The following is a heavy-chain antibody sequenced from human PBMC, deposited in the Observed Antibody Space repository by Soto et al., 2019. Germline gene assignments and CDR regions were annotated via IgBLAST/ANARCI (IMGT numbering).Heavy chain of an antibody. D-gene: IGHD3-3*01. CDR2: INASNGKT. J-gene: IGHJ6*02. Sequence: GASVKVSCKASGYTFTSYAMHWVRQAPGQRLEWMGWINASNGKTKYSQKIKGRVSMTTDKSTITAYLYLRSLRSYDTAVYYCARFQGFTTFGVYSRYYYGMDVWGQGTTVTVSS. CDR3: ARFQGFTTFGVYSRYYYGMDV. V-gene: IGHV1-3*01. CDR1: GYTFTSYA.